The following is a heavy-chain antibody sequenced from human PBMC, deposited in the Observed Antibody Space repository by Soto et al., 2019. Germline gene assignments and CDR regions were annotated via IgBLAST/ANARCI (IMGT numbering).Heavy chain of an antibody. CDR1: GFTFSTYW. J-gene: IGHJ4*02. CDR2: IKEDGSEE. D-gene: IGHD2-15*01. V-gene: IGHV3-7*01. CDR3: AREGEPCSRRCRNCGADDY. Sequence: VGSLRLSCAASGFTFSTYWMSWVRQAPGKGLEWVANIKEDGSEEYYVDSVKGRFTISRDNAKNSLSLLMSSLGAEDTAVYYCAREGEPCSRRCRNCGADDYWGQGTLVTVSS.